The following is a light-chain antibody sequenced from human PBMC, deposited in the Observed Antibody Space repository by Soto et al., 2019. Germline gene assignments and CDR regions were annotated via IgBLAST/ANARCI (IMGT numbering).Light chain of an antibody. CDR1: QSISSY. Sequence: DIQMTQSPSSLSASVGDRVTITCRASQSISSYLNWYQQKPGKAPMLLIYAASSLQSGVPSRFSGSISGTDFTLTISSLQPEDFATYYCQQSYSTPRFTFGPRTQVDN. CDR3: QQSYSTPRFT. CDR2: AAS. V-gene: IGKV1-39*01. J-gene: IGKJ3*01.